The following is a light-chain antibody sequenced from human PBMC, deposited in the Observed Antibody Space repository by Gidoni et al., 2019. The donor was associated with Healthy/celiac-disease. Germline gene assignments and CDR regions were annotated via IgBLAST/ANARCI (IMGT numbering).Light chain of an antibody. CDR2: GNS. Sequence: QSVLTQPPSVSGAPGQRVTISCTGRSSNIGAGYDVHWYQQLPGTAPKLLIYGNSNRPSGVPERFSGSKSGTSASLAITGLQAEDEADYYCQSYDSSLHVVFGGGTKLTVL. V-gene: IGLV1-40*01. CDR1: SSNIGAGYD. CDR3: QSYDSSLHVV. J-gene: IGLJ2*01.